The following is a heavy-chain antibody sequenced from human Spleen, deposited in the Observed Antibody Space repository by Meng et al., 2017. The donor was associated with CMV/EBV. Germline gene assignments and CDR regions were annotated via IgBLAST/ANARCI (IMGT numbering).Heavy chain of an antibody. CDR3: AKYECSTTSCYPDY. CDR2: IYSGGRIT. V-gene: IGHV3-23*03. D-gene: IGHD2-2*01. Sequence: LSGYYWRWIRQPPGKGLEWVSVIYSGGRITSYADSVKGRFSISRDNSRNTVYLQMNSLRAEDTAVYYCAKYECSTTSCYPDYWGQGTLVTVSS. CDR1: LSGYY. J-gene: IGHJ4*02.